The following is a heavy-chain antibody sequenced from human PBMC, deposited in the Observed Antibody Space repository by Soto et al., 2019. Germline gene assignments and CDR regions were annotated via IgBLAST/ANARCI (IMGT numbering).Heavy chain of an antibody. J-gene: IGHJ5*02. CDR3: SRDRGYDFWSGYPANWFDP. D-gene: IGHD3-3*01. V-gene: IGHV4-31*03. CDR2: IYYSGST. Sequence: SETLSLTCTVSGGSISSGGYYWSWIRQHPGKGLEWIGYIYYSGSTYYNPSLKSRVTISVDTSKNQFSLKLSSVTAADTAVYYCSRDRGYDFWSGYPANWFDPWGQGTLVTVSS. CDR1: GGSISSGGYY.